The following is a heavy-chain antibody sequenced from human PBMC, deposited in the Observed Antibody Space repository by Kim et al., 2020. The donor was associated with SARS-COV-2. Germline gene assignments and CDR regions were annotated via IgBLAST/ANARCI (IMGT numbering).Heavy chain of an antibody. CDR1: GYTFTSYA. CDR3: ARDSSGWNPYYYYYMDV. D-gene: IGHD6-19*01. V-gene: IGHV7-4-1*02. Sequence: ASVKVSCKASGYTFTSYAMNWVRQAPGQGLEWMGWINTNTGNPTYAQGFTGRFVFSLDTSVSTAYLQISSLKAEDTAVYYCARDSSGWNPYYYYYMDVWGKGTTVTVSS. J-gene: IGHJ6*03. CDR2: INTNTGNP.